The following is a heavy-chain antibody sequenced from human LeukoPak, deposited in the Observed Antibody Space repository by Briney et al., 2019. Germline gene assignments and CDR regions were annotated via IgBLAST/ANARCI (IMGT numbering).Heavy chain of an antibody. V-gene: IGHV3-66*01. CDR3: ARSGFGVLYYYGMDV. CDR1: GFTVSSNY. CDR2: IYGADST. D-gene: IGHD3-10*01. J-gene: IGHJ6*02. Sequence: GGSLRLSCAASGFTVSSNYMSWVRQAPGKGLEWVSIIYGADSTYYADSVKGRFTISRDNSKNTLYLQMNSLRAEDTAVYYCARSGFGVLYYYGMDVWGQGTTVTVSS.